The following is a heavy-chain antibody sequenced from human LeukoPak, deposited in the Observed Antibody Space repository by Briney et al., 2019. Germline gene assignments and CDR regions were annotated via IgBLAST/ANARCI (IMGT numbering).Heavy chain of an antibody. D-gene: IGHD4-17*01. J-gene: IGHJ4*02. Sequence: PSETLSLTCAVYGGSFSGYYWSWIRQPPGKGLEWIGEINHSGSTNYNPSLKSRVTISVDTSKNQFSLKLSSVTAADTAVCYCASGGGDLIDYWGQGTLVTVSS. V-gene: IGHV4-34*01. CDR2: INHSGST. CDR3: ASGGGDLIDY. CDR1: GGSFSGYY.